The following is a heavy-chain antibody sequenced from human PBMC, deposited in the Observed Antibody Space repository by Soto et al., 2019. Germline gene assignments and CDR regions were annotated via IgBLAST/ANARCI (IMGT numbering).Heavy chain of an antibody. J-gene: IGHJ4*02. Sequence: XXSLRLSFAASGFTFSDYYIHWILRAPGKGLEWISYISGNGEVIQYAASARGRFTISRDNAENSVYLEMESLRDEDTALYYCARDVDADFRTDFDYWGRGTLVTVSS. D-gene: IGHD4-17*01. CDR1: GFTFSDYY. CDR2: ISGNGEVI. CDR3: ARDVDADFRTDFDY. V-gene: IGHV3-11*01.